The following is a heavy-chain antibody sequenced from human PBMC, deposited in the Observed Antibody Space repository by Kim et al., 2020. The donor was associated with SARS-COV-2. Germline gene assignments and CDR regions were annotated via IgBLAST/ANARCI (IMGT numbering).Heavy chain of an antibody. D-gene: IGHD6-13*01. Sequence: GGSLRLSCGVYGFTFRSYWMSWVRQAPGKGLEWVANIKEYGSVKQYVDSVKGRFTISRDNARNSLYLQMSSLRADDTAVYYCARDGILSYTSSWDYWGPGALVTVSS. V-gene: IGHV3-7*03. CDR1: GFTFRSYW. CDR2: IKEYGSVK. CDR3: ARDGILSYTSSWDY. J-gene: IGHJ4*02.